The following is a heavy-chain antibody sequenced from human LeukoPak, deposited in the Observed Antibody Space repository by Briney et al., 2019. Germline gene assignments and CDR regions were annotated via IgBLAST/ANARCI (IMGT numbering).Heavy chain of an antibody. V-gene: IGHV3-48*03. CDR2: ISSRGSAI. CDR3: ARDMEPDAFDI. CDR1: GFTFSTYE. J-gene: IGHJ3*02. Sequence: PGGSLRLSCAASGFTFSTYEMNWVRQAPGKGLEWVSYISSRGSAIYYADSVKGRFTISRDIAKTSLYLQMNSLRAEDTATYYCARDMEPDAFDIWGQGTMVTVSS. D-gene: IGHD1-26*01.